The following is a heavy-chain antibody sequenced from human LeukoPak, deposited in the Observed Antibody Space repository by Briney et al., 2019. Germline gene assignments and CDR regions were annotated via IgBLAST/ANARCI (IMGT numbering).Heavy chain of an antibody. J-gene: IGHJ4*02. CDR3: ARDPDLTTWEWRTDGYFDY. CDR2: ISSSGSSI. D-gene: IGHD3-3*01. V-gene: IGHV3-11*01. CDR1: GFNFNDYY. Sequence: GGSLRLSCTASGFNFNDYYMSWIRQAPGKGREWISYISSSGSSIDYADSVKGRFTISRDNAKNSLYLQMTSLRAEDTAVYYCARDPDLTTWEWRTDGYFDYWGQGTLVTVSS.